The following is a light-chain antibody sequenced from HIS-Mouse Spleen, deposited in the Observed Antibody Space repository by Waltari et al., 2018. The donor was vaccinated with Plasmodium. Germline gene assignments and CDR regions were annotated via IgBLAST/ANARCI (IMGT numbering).Light chain of an antibody. CDR3: QQYNSYSWT. CDR2: KAS. CDR1: QSISSW. Sequence: DIQLTQSPSTLSASLGDRVTITCRASQSISSWLAWYQQKPGKAPKLLIYKASSLGSGVPSRFSGSGSGTEFTLTISSLQPDDFATYYCQQYNSYSWTFGQGTKVEIK. J-gene: IGKJ1*01. V-gene: IGKV1-5*03.